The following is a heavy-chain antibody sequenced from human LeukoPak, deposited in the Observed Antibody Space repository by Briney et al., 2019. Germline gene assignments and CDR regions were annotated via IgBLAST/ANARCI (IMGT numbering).Heavy chain of an antibody. Sequence: PGGSLRLSCAASGFTFSSYGMHWVRQAPGKGLEWVSAISGSGGSTYYADSVKGRFTISRDNSKNTLYLQMNSLRAEDTAVYYCAKWGKWDPNIYGMDVWGQGTTVTVSS. J-gene: IGHJ6*02. CDR3: AKWGKWDPNIYGMDV. D-gene: IGHD1-26*01. CDR2: ISGSGGST. CDR1: GFTFSSYG. V-gene: IGHV3-23*01.